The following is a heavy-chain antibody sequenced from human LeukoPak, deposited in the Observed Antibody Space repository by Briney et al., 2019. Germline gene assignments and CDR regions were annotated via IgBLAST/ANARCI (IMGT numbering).Heavy chain of an antibody. CDR1: GYTFTSYY. CDR2: INPSGGST. CDR3: ARDYGDYVPDY. J-gene: IGHJ4*02. V-gene: IGHV1-46*01. D-gene: IGHD4-17*01. Sequence: GASVKVSCKASGYTFTSYYMHWVRQAPGQGLEWMGIINPSGGSTSYAQKFQGRVTTTRDTSTSTVYMELSSLRSEDTAVYYCARDYGDYVPDYWGQGTLVTVSS.